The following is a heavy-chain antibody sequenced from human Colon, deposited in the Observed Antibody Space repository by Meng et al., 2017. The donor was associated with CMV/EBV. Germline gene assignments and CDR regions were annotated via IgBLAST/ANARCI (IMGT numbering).Heavy chain of an antibody. CDR1: GHSFTDHY. Sequence: NVSCKTSGHSFTDHYIHWVRQAPGQGLEWMGRINPNSGGTDYAQKFQGRVSVTRDTSITTAYMELSGLQSDDTAVFYCARGDSNLDYWGQGTLVTVSS. CDR2: INPNSGGT. V-gene: IGHV1-2*06. CDR3: ARGDSNLDY. D-gene: IGHD3-22*01. J-gene: IGHJ4*02.